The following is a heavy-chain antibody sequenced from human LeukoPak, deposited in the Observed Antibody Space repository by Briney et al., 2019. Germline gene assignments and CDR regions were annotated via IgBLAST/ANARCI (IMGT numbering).Heavy chain of an antibody. D-gene: IGHD3-16*02. J-gene: IGHJ3*02. Sequence: GSLRLSCAASGFTFGSYAMSWVRQAPGKGLEWVSAISGSGGSTYYADSVKGRFTISRDNSKNTLYLQMNSLRAEDTAVYYCANSPIMITFGGVIVPTGAFDIWGQGTMVTVSS. CDR3: ANSPIMITFGGVIVPTGAFDI. CDR2: ISGSGGST. CDR1: GFTFGSYA. V-gene: IGHV3-23*01.